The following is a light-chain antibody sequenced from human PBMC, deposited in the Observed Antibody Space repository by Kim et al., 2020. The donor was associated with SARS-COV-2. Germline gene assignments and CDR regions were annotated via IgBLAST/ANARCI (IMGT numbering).Light chain of an antibody. V-gene: IGLV2-23*02. J-gene: IGLJ7*01. CDR1: SSAVRNYNL. Sequence: PGQSYTSSCSGTSSAVRNYNLVSWYQRHPGKAPKLMIYEVTNRPSGVSNRCSGSKSGNTASLTISGLQAEDEADYYCCSYAGSRNVFGGGTQLTVL. CDR2: EVT. CDR3: CSYAGSRNV.